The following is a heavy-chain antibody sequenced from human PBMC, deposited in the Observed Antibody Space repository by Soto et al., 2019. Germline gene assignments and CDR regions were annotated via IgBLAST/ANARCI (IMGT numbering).Heavy chain of an antibody. Sequence: ASVKVSCKPSGYTLNTYYLHWVRQAPGQGLEWMGIIHPSGGGSTYAQKFLGRVTMTRDTSTSTVFMELSSLRSADTAVYYCARGCHNAVVTASLDYWGQGTLVTVSS. CDR1: GYTLNTYY. CDR3: ARGCHNAVVTASLDY. D-gene: IGHD2-21*02. J-gene: IGHJ4*02. V-gene: IGHV1-46*02. CDR2: IHPSGGGS.